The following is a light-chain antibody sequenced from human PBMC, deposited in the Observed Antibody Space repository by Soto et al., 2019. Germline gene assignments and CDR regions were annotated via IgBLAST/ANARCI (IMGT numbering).Light chain of an antibody. CDR3: QQRSNWPPT. Sequence: EIVLTQSPATLSLSPGDRATLSCRASQSVSSYLAWYQQKPGQAPRLLIYDASSRATGIPARCSGSGSGTDFTLTITSLEPEDFAVYYCQQRSNWPPTCGQGTKVEIK. J-gene: IGKJ1*01. V-gene: IGKV3-11*01. CDR1: QSVSSY. CDR2: DAS.